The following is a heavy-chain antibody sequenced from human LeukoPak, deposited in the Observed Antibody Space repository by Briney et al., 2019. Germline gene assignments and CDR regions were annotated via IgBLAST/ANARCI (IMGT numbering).Heavy chain of an antibody. D-gene: IGHD3-16*02. V-gene: IGHV3-7*01. CDR3: ARETSVGTRGGLWGSYRLKWFDP. CDR2: IKQDGSEK. Sequence: GGSLRLSCAASVFTFSSYWMSLVRQAPGKGLEWVANIKQDGSEKYYVDSLKGRFTISRDNAKNSLCLHMTRLRAEDTAVYYCARETSVGTRGGLWGSYRLKWFDPWGQGTPVTVSS. CDR1: VFTFSSYW. J-gene: IGHJ5*02.